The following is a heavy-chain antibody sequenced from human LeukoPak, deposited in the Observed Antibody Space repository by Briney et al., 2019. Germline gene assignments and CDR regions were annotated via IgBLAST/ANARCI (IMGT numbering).Heavy chain of an antibody. CDR1: GFTFGDYA. J-gene: IGHJ5*02. CDR3: ARAKFLRPDP. CDR2: ISAGGGGT. Sequence: TGGSLRLSCQGSGFTFGDYAMSWVRQAPGEGLQWVSTISAGGGGTFYVDSVQGRFSVSRDNSNNTLYLQMNSLRVDDTAIYYCARAKFLRPDPWGPGTLVTVSS. V-gene: IGHV3-23*01. D-gene: IGHD3-3*01.